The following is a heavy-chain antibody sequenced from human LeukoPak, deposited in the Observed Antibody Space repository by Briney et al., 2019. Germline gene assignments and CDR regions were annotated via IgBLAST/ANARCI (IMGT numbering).Heavy chain of an antibody. D-gene: IGHD5-12*01. CDR3: AKDPGLRLRLLHYYYYMDV. J-gene: IGHJ6*03. V-gene: IGHV3-23*01. CDR1: GFTFDDYG. Sequence: TGGSLRLSCAASGFTFDDYGMSWVRQAPGKGLEWVSGISGSGGSTYYADSVKGRFTISRDNSKNTLYLQMNSLRAEDTAVYYCAKDPGLRLRLLHYYYYMDVWGKGTTVTVSS. CDR2: ISGSGGST.